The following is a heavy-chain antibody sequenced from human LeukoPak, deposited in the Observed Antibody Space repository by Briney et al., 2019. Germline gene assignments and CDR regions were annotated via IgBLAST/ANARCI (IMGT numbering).Heavy chain of an antibody. V-gene: IGHV1-2*02. D-gene: IGHD2-15*01. CDR1: GYTFTGYY. CDR3: ARASCSGGSCYLAEDPDGFDI. Sequence: ASVKVSCKASGYTFTGYYMHWVRQAPGQGLEWMGWINPNSGGTNYAQKFQGRVTMTRDTSISTAYMELSRLRSDDTAVYYCARASCSGGSCYLAEDPDGFDIWGQGTMVTVSS. CDR2: INPNSGGT. J-gene: IGHJ3*02.